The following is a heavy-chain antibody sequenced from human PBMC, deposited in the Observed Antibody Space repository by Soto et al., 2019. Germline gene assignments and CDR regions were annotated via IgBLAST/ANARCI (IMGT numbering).Heavy chain of an antibody. CDR2: ISSSGGNT. CDR1: GFTFSTYA. CDR3: AKRPTSTGFGDPFDI. V-gene: IGHV3-23*01. Sequence: GGSLRLSCGASGFTFSTYAMSWVRQAPGKGLEWVSTISSSGGNTYYTDSVKGRFTISRDNSKNTLYLQMNSLRAEDTAIYYCAKRPTSTGFGDPFDIWGQGTMVTVSS. J-gene: IGHJ3*02. D-gene: IGHD3-10*01.